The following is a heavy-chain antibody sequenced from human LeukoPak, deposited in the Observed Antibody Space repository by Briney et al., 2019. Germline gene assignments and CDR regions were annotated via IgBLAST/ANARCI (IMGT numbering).Heavy chain of an antibody. J-gene: IGHJ4*02. Sequence: ASAKVSCKASGYTFTGYYMHWVRQAPGQGLEWMGIINPSGGSTSYAQKFQGRVTMTRDMSTSTVYMELSSLRSEDTAVYYCATGHYYGSGSYFGSLWGQGTLVTVSS. V-gene: IGHV1-46*01. D-gene: IGHD3-10*01. CDR1: GYTFTGYY. CDR2: INPSGGST. CDR3: ATGHYYGSGSYFGSL.